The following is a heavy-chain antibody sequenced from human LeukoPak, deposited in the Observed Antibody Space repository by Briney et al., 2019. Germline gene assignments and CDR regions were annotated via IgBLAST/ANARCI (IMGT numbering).Heavy chain of an antibody. CDR3: ARSPHYDSSGYYYYFDY. V-gene: IGHV3-53*01. J-gene: IGHJ4*02. D-gene: IGHD3-22*01. CDR1: GFIVSNNY. CDR2: IYSGGST. Sequence: GGSLRLSCAASGFIVSNNYMIWVRQAPGQGLEWVSVIYSGGSTDYADSVKGRFTISRDNSKNTVCLQMNSLRAEDTAVYFCARSPHYDSSGYYYYFDYWGQGTLVTVSS.